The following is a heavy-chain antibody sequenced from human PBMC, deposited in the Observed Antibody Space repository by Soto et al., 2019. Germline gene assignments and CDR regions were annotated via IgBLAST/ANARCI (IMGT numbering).Heavy chain of an antibody. Sequence: GGSLRLSCAASGFTFSSYSMNWVRQAPGKGLEWVSSISSSSSYIYYADSVKGRFTISRDNAKNSLYLQMNSLRAEDTAVYYCARDPGPHYDFWSGYYNWFDPWGQGTLVTVSS. J-gene: IGHJ5*02. CDR3: ARDPGPHYDFWSGYYNWFDP. D-gene: IGHD3-3*01. CDR2: ISSSSSYI. V-gene: IGHV3-21*01. CDR1: GFTFSSYS.